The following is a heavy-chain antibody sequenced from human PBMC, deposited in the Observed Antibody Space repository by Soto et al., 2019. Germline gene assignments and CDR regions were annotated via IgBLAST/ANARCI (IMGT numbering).Heavy chain of an antibody. Sequence: ASVKVSCKASGYTFTSYGISWVRQAPGQGLEWMGWISAYNGNTNYAQKLQGRVTMTTDTSTSTAYMELRSLRSDDTAVYYCAGDLRVGATTYWFDPWGQGTLVTVSS. D-gene: IGHD1-26*01. CDR3: AGDLRVGATTYWFDP. CDR1: GYTFTSYG. J-gene: IGHJ5*02. CDR2: ISAYNGNT. V-gene: IGHV1-18*01.